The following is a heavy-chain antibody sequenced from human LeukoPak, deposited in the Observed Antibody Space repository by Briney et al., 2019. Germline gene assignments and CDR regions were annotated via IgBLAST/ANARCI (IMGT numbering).Heavy chain of an antibody. J-gene: IGHJ2*01. CDR1: GGSISSSSYY. Sequence: SETLSLTCIVSGGSISSSSYYWGWIRQAPGKGLEWIGIIYYSGSTDYNPSLKSRVTISVDTSKNQFSLKLSSVTAADTAVYYCARGRISSGWGRGTLVTVSS. CDR2: IYYSGST. V-gene: IGHV4-39*07. D-gene: IGHD3-3*02. CDR3: ARGRISSG.